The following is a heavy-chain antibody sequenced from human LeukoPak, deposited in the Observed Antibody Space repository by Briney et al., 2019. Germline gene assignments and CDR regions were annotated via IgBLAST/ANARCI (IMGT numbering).Heavy chain of an antibody. CDR1: GGSISSGSYY. Sequence: SQTLSLTCTVSGGSISSGSYYWSWIRQPAGKGLEWIGRIYTSGSTNYNPSLKSRVTISVDTSKNQFSLKLSSVTAADTAVYYCARDGSSSVYYYYYMDVWGKGTTVTVSS. V-gene: IGHV4-61*02. D-gene: IGHD1-26*01. CDR3: ARDGSSSVYYYYYMDV. J-gene: IGHJ6*03. CDR2: IYTSGST.